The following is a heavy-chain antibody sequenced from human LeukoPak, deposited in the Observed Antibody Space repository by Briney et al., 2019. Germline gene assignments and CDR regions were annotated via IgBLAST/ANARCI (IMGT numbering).Heavy chain of an antibody. Sequence: PSETLSLTCTVSGGSISSYYWSWIRQPPGKGLEWIGYIYYSGSTNYNPSLKSRVTISVDTSKNQFSLKLSSVTAADTAVYYCARDPAVYGGNPLDAFDIWGQGTMVTVSS. CDR1: GGSISSYY. CDR3: ARDPAVYGGNPLDAFDI. J-gene: IGHJ3*02. D-gene: IGHD4-23*01. V-gene: IGHV4-59*01. CDR2: IYYSGST.